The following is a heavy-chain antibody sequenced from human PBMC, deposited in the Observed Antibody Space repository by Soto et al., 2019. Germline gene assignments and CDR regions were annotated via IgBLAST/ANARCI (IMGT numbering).Heavy chain of an antibody. CDR2: INPSSGGT. D-gene: IGHD3-9*01. J-gene: IGHJ4*02. V-gene: IGHV1-46*01. Sequence: ASVKVSCKASRYTFTSFHVHWVRLAPGQGLERVGMINPSSGGTAYQQNFQGRVTMTRDTSTSTVYMVLSSLRSEDTAVYYCARMAGPGLTYFDVLGQGTPVTVSS. CDR3: ARMAGPGLTYFDV. CDR1: RYTFTSFH.